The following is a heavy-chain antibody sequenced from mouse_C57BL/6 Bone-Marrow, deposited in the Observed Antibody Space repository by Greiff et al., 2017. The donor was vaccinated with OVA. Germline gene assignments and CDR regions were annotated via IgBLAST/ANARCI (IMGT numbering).Heavy chain of an antibody. Sequence: QVQLQPSGAELVKPGASVKLSCKASGYTFTSYWMHWVKQRPGQGLEWIGMIHPNSGSTNYNEKFKSKATLTVDKSSSTAYMQLSSLTSEDSAVYYCARKGDYYGDAMDYWGQGTSVTVSS. CDR2: IHPNSGST. V-gene: IGHV1-64*01. CDR1: GYTFTSYW. CDR3: ARKGDYYGDAMDY. J-gene: IGHJ4*01. D-gene: IGHD1-1*01.